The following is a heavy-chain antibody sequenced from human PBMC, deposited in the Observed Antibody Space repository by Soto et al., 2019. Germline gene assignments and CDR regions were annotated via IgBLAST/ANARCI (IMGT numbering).Heavy chain of an antibody. CDR3: AKDRGGFARGWEYYDF. D-gene: IGHD6-19*01. V-gene: IGHV3-23*01. CDR2: ISASGGST. Sequence: GGSLRLSCAASGFAFSSYTMSWVRQTPGKGLEWVSSISASGGSTYYGDSLKGRFTISRDNSKNTLNLHIKSLGVEDSAVYYCAKDRGGFARGWEYYDFWGQGTQVTVSS. CDR1: GFAFSSYT. J-gene: IGHJ4*02.